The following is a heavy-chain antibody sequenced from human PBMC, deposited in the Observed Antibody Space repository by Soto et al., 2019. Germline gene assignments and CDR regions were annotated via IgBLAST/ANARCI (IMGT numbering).Heavy chain of an antibody. CDR2: INSDGSST. CDR3: ARAQDTTMIYSFDY. CDR1: GFTFSSYW. J-gene: IGHJ4*02. D-gene: IGHD3-22*01. Sequence: GGSLRLSCAASGFTFSSYWMHWVRQAPGKGLVWVSRINSDGSSTSYADSVKGRFTISRDNAKNTLYLQMNSLRAEDTAVYYCARAQDTTMIYSFDYWGQGSLVTVSS. V-gene: IGHV3-74*01.